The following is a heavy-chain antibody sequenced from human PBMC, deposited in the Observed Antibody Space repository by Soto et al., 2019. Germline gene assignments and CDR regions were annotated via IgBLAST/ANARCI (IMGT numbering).Heavy chain of an antibody. Sequence: EVQLLESGGGLVQPGGSLRLSCAASGFIINNYAMNWVRQAPGEGLEWVSGIKSDGTTYYADSVKGRCTISRDDSKNTLFLQMNSLRADDTALYYCVKTNVGYGIYYMDVWGKGTTVTVSS. D-gene: IGHD2-8*01. CDR1: GFIINNYA. V-gene: IGHV3-23*01. CDR2: IKSDGTT. J-gene: IGHJ6*03. CDR3: VKTNVGYGIYYMDV.